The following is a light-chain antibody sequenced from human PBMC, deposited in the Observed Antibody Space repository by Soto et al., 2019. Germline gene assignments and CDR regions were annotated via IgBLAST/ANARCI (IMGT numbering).Light chain of an antibody. CDR1: QSISSW. J-gene: IGKJ2*01. Sequence: DIPMTYSPSTLAATVGDRVTITFPASQSISSWLAWYQQKPGKAPKLLSSDASSLQSGVPSRFSGSGSGTQFTLTISSLQSEDFALYYCHQYNSWPPGTFGQGTKVDI. CDR2: DAS. V-gene: IGKV1-5*01. CDR3: HQYNSWPPGT.